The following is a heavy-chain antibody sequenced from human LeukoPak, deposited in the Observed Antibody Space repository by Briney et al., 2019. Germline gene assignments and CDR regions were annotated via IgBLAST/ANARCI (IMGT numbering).Heavy chain of an antibody. CDR1: GGSISPLY. D-gene: IGHD3-10*01. Sequence: PSETLSLTCTVSGGSISPLYWSWIRQPPGKGLEFIGYIYYSGTTNYNPSLKSRVTLSVDTSKNQFSLKLSSVTAADTDVYYCARGGVAAKYYFDSWGQGTLVTVSS. V-gene: IGHV4-59*11. CDR2: IYYSGTT. CDR3: ARGGVAAKYYFDS. J-gene: IGHJ4*02.